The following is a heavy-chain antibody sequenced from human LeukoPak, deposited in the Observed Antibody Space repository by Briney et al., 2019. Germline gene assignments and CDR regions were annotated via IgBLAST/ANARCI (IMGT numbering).Heavy chain of an antibody. J-gene: IGHJ5*02. CDR1: GFTFSSYE. Sequence: GGSLRLSCAASGFTFSSYEMNWVRQAPGKGLEWVSAISGSGGSTYYADSVKGRFTISRDNSKNTLYLQMNSLRAEDTAVYYCAKVFAPVRGVIDWFDPWGQGTLVTVSS. V-gene: IGHV3-23*01. CDR2: ISGSGGST. CDR3: AKVFAPVRGVIDWFDP. D-gene: IGHD3-10*01.